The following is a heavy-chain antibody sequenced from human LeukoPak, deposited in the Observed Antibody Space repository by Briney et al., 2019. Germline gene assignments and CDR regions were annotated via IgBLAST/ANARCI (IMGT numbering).Heavy chain of an antibody. V-gene: IGHV4-4*07. CDR2: IYTSGST. CDR3: ARDDYDSSGYYFDY. D-gene: IGHD3-22*01. Sequence: PSETLSLTCTVSGGSISSYYWSWIRQPAGKGLEWIGRIYTSGSTNYNPSLKSRVTMSVDTSRNQFSLKLSSVTAADTAVYYCARDDYDSSGYYFDYWGQGTLVTVSS. J-gene: IGHJ4*02. CDR1: GGSISSYY.